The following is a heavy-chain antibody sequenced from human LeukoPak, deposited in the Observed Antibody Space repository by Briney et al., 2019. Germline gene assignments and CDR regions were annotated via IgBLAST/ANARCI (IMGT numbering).Heavy chain of an antibody. V-gene: IGHV3-23*01. D-gene: IGHD4/OR15-4a*01. CDR2: ISGSGGST. CDR3: AKDHAGAYYYYGMDV. CDR1: GFTFTSYS. Sequence: GGSLRLSCAASGFTFTSYSMNWVRQAPGKGLEWVSAISGSGGSTYYADSVKGRFTISRDNSKNTLYLQMNSLRAEDTAVYYCAKDHAGAYYYYGMDVWGQGTTVTVSS. J-gene: IGHJ6*02.